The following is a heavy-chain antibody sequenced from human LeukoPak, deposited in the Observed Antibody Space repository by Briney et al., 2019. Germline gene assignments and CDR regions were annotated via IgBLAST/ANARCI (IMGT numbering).Heavy chain of an antibody. V-gene: IGHV4-39*07. Sequence: SETLSLTCTVSGGSISSSSYYWGWIRQPPGKGLEWIGSMYYSGSTYYNPSLKSRVTISVDTSKNQFSLKLSSVTAADTAVYYCARETDCNPSQWLPGVYYYYYYYMDVWGKGTTVTISS. J-gene: IGHJ6*03. CDR2: MYYSGST. D-gene: IGHD6-19*01. CDR3: ARETDCNPSQWLPGVYYYYYYYMDV. CDR1: GGSISSSSYY.